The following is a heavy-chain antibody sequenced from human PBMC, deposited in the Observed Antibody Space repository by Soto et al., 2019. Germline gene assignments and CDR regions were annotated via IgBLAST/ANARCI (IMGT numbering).Heavy chain of an antibody. CDR2: ISAGVIDT. CDR3: AKQFSSSTWYPFDH. V-gene: IGHV3-23*01. CDR1: GFTYNIYA. J-gene: IGHJ4*02. Sequence: EVQLLESGEALVQPGGSLRLSCAASGFTYNIYAMSWVRQAPGKGLEWVSGISAGVIDTYYADSVKGRFTVSRDDSKNTLYLQMNSLRADDTAVYYCAKQFSSSTWYPFDHWGPGTLVTVSS. D-gene: IGHD6-13*01.